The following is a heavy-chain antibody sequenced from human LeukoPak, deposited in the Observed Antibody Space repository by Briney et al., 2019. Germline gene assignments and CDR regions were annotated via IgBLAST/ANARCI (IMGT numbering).Heavy chain of an antibody. CDR1: GYTFTSYA. CDR3: ARDEEAAAGNRWFDP. J-gene: IGHJ5*02. D-gene: IGHD6-13*01. Sequence: ASVKVSCKASGYTFTSYAMNWVRRAPGQGLEWMGWINTNTGNPTYAQGFTGRFVFSLDTSVSTAYLQISSLKAEDTAVYYCARDEEAAAGNRWFDPWGQGTLVTVSS. CDR2: INTNTGNP. V-gene: IGHV7-4-1*02.